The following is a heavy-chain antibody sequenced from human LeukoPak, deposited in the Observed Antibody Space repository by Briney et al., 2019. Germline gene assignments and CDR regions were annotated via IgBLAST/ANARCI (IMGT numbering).Heavy chain of an antibody. J-gene: IGHJ4*02. V-gene: IGHV3-21*01. CDR1: GFTFSSYA. Sequence: PGGSLRLSCAASGFTFSSYAMSWVRQAPGKGLEWVSSISSSTFIYYADSVKGRFTISRDNAKNSLYLQMNSLRAEDTAMYYCARSPYDILTGYWTYWGQGTLVTVSS. D-gene: IGHD3-9*01. CDR3: ARSPYDILTGYWTY. CDR2: ISSSTFI.